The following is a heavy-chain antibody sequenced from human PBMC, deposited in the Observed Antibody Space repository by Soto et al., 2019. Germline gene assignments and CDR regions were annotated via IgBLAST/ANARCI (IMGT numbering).Heavy chain of an antibody. Sequence: EVQLVESGGGLIQPGGSLRLSCTASGFTVSSNYMSWVRQAPGKGLEWVSVIYSGGSTYYADSVKGRFTISRDSSKNMLYLQMTSLRAEHTAVYYCARFSGYPNYYFDYWGQGTLVTVSA. CDR1: GFTVSSNY. CDR3: ARFSGYPNYYFDY. J-gene: IGHJ4*02. D-gene: IGHD5-18*01. CDR2: IYSGGST. V-gene: IGHV3-53*01.